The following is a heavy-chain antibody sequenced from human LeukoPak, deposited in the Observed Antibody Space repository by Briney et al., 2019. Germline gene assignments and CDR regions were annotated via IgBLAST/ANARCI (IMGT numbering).Heavy chain of an antibody. Sequence: GRSLRLSCAASGFTFSSYAMHWVRQAPGKGLEWVAVISYDGSNKYYADSVKGRFTISRDNSKNTLYLQMNSLRAEDTAVYYCARDHQNGRADIVVVTAPIDYWGQGTLVTVSS. CDR1: GFTFSSYA. V-gene: IGHV3-30-3*01. CDR3: ARDHQNGRADIVVVTAPIDY. D-gene: IGHD2-21*02. J-gene: IGHJ4*02. CDR2: ISYDGSNK.